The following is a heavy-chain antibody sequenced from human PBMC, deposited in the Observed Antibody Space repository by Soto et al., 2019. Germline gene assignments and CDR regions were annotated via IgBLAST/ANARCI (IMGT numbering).Heavy chain of an antibody. V-gene: IGHV1-2*04. D-gene: IGHD4-17*01. CDR1: GYTFTGYY. CDR2: INPNSGGT. Sequence: ASVKVSCKASGYTFTGYYMHWLRQSPGQGLEWMGWINPNSGGTNYAQKFQGWVTMTRDTSISTAYMELSRLRSDDTAVYYCARAYMTTVVTLDYWGQGTLVTVSS. CDR3: ARAYMTTVVTLDY. J-gene: IGHJ4*02.